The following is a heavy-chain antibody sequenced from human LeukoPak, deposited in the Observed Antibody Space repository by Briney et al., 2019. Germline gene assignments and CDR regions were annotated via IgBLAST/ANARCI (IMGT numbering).Heavy chain of an antibody. CDR1: GGTFSSYA. CDR2: IIPIFGTA. V-gene: IGHV1-69*05. J-gene: IGHJ5*02. D-gene: IGHD3-3*01. CDR3: ARENDFWSGYYPHNWFGP. Sequence: ASVKVSCKASGGTFSSYAISWVRQAPGQGLEWMGGIIPIFGTANYAQKFQGRVTITTDESTSTAYMELSSLRSEDAAVYYCARENDFWSGYYPHNWFGPWGQGTLVTVSS.